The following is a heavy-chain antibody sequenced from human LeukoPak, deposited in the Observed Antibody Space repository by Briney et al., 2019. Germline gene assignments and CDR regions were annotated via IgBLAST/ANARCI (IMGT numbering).Heavy chain of an antibody. CDR2: IYSGGST. J-gene: IGHJ4*02. V-gene: IGHV3-53*01. D-gene: IGHD1-26*01. Sequence: PGGSLRLSCAASGFTVSSNYMSWVRQAPGKGLEWVSFIYSGGSTYYADSVKGRFTIPRDNPKNTLYLQMNSLRAEDTAVYYCASWWELPLNWGQGTLVTVSS. CDR3: ASWWELPLN. CDR1: GFTVSSNY.